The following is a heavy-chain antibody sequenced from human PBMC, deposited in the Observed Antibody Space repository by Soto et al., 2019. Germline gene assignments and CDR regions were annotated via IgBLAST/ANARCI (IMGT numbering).Heavy chain of an antibody. CDR1: GTSISSYY. D-gene: IGHD2-8*01. CDR3: ARYNSYAIDY. V-gene: IGHV4-59*01. CDR2: IHYSGTT. J-gene: IGHJ4*02. Sequence: ETLSLTVTVYGTSISSYYWSWIRQPPGKGLEWIANIHYSGTTNYNPSLASRVTLSVDTSKNQFSLKMTSVTAADRAMYFCARYNSYAIDYWGRGTLVTVSS.